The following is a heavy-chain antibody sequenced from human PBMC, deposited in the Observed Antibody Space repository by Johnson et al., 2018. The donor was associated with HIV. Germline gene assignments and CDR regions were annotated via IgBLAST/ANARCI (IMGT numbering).Heavy chain of an antibody. CDR3: AKAPNWNSGDAFDV. Sequence: VQLVESGGGLVQPGGSLRLSCAASGFTFSSYWMSWVRQAPGKGLEWVANIKQDGSEKYYVDSVKGRFTISRDNAKNSLYLQMNSLRADDTAVYYCAKAPNWNSGDAFDVWAQGTMLTVSS. CDR1: GFTFSSYW. V-gene: IGHV3-7*05. J-gene: IGHJ3*01. CDR2: IKQDGSEK. D-gene: IGHD1-7*01.